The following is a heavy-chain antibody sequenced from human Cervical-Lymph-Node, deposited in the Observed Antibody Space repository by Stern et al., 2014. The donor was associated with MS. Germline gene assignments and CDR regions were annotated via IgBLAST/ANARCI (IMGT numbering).Heavy chain of an antibody. CDR1: GGSISSGGYF. D-gene: IGHD2-21*02. CDR2: ILTSGGT. V-gene: IGHV4-61*02. J-gene: IGHJ6*02. Sequence: VQLVESGPGLVKPSQTLSLTCTVSGGSISSGGYFWAWIRKPAGRGLEWIGRILTSGGTQYNPSLHSRVTISLDTSKNQFSLELSSVTAADTAVYFCARDCGGDCYPDYFYGMDVWGHGTTVTVSS. CDR3: ARDCGGDCYPDYFYGMDV.